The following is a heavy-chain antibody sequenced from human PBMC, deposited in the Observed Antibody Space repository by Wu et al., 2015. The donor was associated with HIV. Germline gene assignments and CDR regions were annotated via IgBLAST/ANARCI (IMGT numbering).Heavy chain of an antibody. Sequence: QVQLVQSGADVKKPGASMKVSCKASGYTFTDYYMHWVRQAPGQGLEWMGWINPNSGGRNYAQKFQGRVTMTRDTSITTAYMEVGSLRSDDTAVYYCAMMFSGNYWPYYFDNWGQGTLVTVSS. CDR3: AMMFSGNYWPYYFDN. D-gene: IGHD3-10*01. CDR2: INPNSGGR. CDR1: GYTFTDYY. V-gene: IGHV1-2*02. J-gene: IGHJ4*02.